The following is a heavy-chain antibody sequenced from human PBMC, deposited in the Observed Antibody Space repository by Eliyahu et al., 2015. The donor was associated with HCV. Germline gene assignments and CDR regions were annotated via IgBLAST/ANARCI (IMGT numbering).Heavy chain of an antibody. Sequence: EVQLVESGGGLVQPGGSLRLSCAVSGFPVSGNYMSWVRQAPGKGLEWVSVIFAGGNTYYADSVKGRFTISRDSSKNTLYLQMSSLRAEDTAIYYCVVTYYYDYWGQGTLVTVSS. CDR1: GFPVSGNY. J-gene: IGHJ4*02. V-gene: IGHV3-66*01. CDR3: VVTYYYDY. CDR2: IFAGGNT. D-gene: IGHD2-21*02.